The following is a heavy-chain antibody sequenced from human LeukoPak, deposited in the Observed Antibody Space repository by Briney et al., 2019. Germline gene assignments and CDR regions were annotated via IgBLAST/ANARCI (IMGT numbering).Heavy chain of an antibody. CDR3: AKDWYYYDSSGYYPMGYFDY. V-gene: IGHV3-30*18. Sequence: GGSLRLSCAASGFTFSSYGMHWVRQAPGKGLEWVAVISYDGSNKYYADSVKGRFTISRDNSKNTLYLQMNSLRAEDTAVYYCAKDWYYYDSSGYYPMGYFDYWGQGTLVTVSS. CDR1: GFTFSSYG. CDR2: ISYDGSNK. D-gene: IGHD3-22*01. J-gene: IGHJ4*02.